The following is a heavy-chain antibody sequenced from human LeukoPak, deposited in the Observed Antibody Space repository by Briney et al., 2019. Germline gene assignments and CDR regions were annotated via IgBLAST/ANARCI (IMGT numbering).Heavy chain of an antibody. Sequence: PGGSLRLSCAASGFTFSSYSMNWVRQAPGKGLEWVSYISSSSTIYYADSVKGRFTISRDNSKNTLYLQMNSLRAEDSAVYYCARDCSGGSCYPGDYWGQGTLVTVSS. V-gene: IGHV3-48*04. CDR3: ARDCSGGSCYPGDY. J-gene: IGHJ4*02. CDR1: GFTFSSYS. CDR2: ISSSSTI. D-gene: IGHD2-15*01.